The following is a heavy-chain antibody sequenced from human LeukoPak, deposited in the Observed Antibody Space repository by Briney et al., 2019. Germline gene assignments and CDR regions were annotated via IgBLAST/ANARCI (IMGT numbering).Heavy chain of an antibody. CDR1: GYTLTSYH. D-gene: IGHD2/OR15-2a*01. CDR3: ARDLNNSYYMDV. J-gene: IGHJ6*03. Sequence: GASVKVSCKASGYTLTSYHMHWVRQAPGQGLEWMGKINPRDVTITYAQKFQGRVTMTRDVSTSTVYMELSSLRSDDTAVYYCARDLNNSYYMDVWGKGTTVTVSS. V-gene: IGHV1-46*01. CDR2: INPRDVTI.